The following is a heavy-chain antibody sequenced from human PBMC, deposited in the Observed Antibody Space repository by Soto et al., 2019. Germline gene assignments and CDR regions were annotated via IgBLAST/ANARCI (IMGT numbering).Heavy chain of an antibody. J-gene: IGHJ3*02. CDR1: GFSLSNARMG. CDR3: ARGRAAAGTIAFDI. Sequence: QVTLKESGPVLVKPTETLTLTCTVSGFSLSNARMGVSWIRQPPGKALEWLAHIFSNGEKSYSTSLKSRLTISKDTSKSQVVLTMTNMDPVDTATYYCARGRAAAGTIAFDIWGQGTMVTVSS. V-gene: IGHV2-26*01. D-gene: IGHD6-13*01. CDR2: IFSNGEK.